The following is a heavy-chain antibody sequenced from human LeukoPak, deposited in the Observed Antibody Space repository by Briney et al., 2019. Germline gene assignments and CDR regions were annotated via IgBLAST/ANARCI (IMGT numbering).Heavy chain of an antibody. CDR1: GGTFSSYA. CDR2: IIPIFGTA. V-gene: IGHV1-69*05. J-gene: IGHJ6*03. D-gene: IGHD5-18*01. CDR3: ASGIRGYSYGYDGYYYYYYMDV. Sequence: GASVKVSCKASGGTFSSYAISWVRQAPGQGLEWMGGIIPIFGTANYAQKFQGRVTITTDESTSTAYMELSSLRSEDTAVYYCASGIRGYSYGYDGYYYYYYMDVWGKGTTVTVSS.